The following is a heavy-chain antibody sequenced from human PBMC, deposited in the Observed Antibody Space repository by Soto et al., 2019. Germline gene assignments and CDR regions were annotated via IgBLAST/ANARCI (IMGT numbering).Heavy chain of an antibody. CDR3: ARQIYDSDTGPNFQYYFDS. CDR2: IYPGDSDT. Sequence: GESLKISCKGSGHIFSNYWIGWVRQMPGKGLEWMGIIYPGDSDTRYSPSFQGQVTITVDKSITTVFLQWSSLRASDTAMYYCARQIYDSDTGPNFQYYFDSWGQGTPVTVSS. J-gene: IGHJ4*02. D-gene: IGHD3-22*01. V-gene: IGHV5-51*01. CDR1: GHIFSNYW.